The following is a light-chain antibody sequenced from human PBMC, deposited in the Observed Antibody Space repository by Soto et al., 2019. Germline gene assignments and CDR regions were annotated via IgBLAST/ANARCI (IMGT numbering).Light chain of an antibody. CDR2: AAS. Sequence: AIQLTQSPSSLSASVRDRVTITCRASQGISNYLAWYQQKPGKAPKLLIYAASTLQSGVPPRFSGSGSGTDFTLAISSLQPEDSATYYCLQDINYPWTFGQGTKVDIK. J-gene: IGKJ1*01. V-gene: IGKV1-6*01. CDR3: LQDINYPWT. CDR1: QGISNY.